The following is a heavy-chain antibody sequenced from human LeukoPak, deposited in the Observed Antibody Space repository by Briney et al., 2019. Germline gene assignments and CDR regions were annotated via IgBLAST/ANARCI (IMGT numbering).Heavy chain of an antibody. V-gene: IGHV1-2*02. Sequence: SVKVSCKASGYTFTDYYMHWVRQAPGQGLEWMGWINPSSGGPNYAQKFQGRVTMTRDTSISTAYLELSRLTSDDTAVYYCARDSSRGAVDYWGQGTLVTVSS. CDR3: ARDSSRGAVDY. D-gene: IGHD1-26*01. CDR1: GYTFTDYY. J-gene: IGHJ4*02. CDR2: INPSSGGP.